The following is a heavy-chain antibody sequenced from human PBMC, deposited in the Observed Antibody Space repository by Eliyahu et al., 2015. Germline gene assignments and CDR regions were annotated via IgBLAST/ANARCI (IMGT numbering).Heavy chain of an antibody. J-gene: IGHJ5*02. Sequence: QVTLKESGPVLVKPTETLTLTCTVSGFSLSXXXXGVXWIRQPPGKAXEWLAHIFSNDEKSYSTSLKSRLTISKDTSKSQVVLTMTNMDPVDTATYYCARIRVDYYDSSGYYYQKYNWFDPWGQGTLVTVSS. V-gene: IGHV2-26*01. CDR3: ARIRVDYYDSSGYYYQKYNWFDP. D-gene: IGHD3-22*01. CDR1: GFSLSXXXXG. CDR2: IFSNDEK.